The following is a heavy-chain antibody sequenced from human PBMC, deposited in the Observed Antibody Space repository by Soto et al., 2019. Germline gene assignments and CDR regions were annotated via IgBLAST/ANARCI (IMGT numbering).Heavy chain of an antibody. Sequence: SETLSLTCTVSGGSISSYYWSWIRQPPGKGLEWIGYIYYSGSTNYNPSLKSRVTISVDTSKNQFSLRLSSVTAADTAVYYCAKVNDFWTGYYSTNWFDPWGQGTLVTVSS. CDR1: GGSISSYY. J-gene: IGHJ5*02. D-gene: IGHD3-3*01. CDR3: AKVNDFWTGYYSTNWFDP. V-gene: IGHV4-59*01. CDR2: IYYSGST.